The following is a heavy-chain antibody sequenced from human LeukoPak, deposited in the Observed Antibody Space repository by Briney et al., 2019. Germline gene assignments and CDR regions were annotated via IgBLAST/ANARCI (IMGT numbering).Heavy chain of an antibody. V-gene: IGHV3-30*18. Sequence: GGSLRLSCAASGFTFSSYSMNWVRQAPGKGLEWVAVISYDGSNKYYADSVKGRSTISRDNSKNTLYLQMNSLRAEDTAVYYCAKERRAAAGSFDYWAREPWSPSPQ. J-gene: IGHJ4*02. CDR1: GFTFSSYS. CDR2: ISYDGSNK. CDR3: AKERRAAAGSFDY. D-gene: IGHD6-13*01.